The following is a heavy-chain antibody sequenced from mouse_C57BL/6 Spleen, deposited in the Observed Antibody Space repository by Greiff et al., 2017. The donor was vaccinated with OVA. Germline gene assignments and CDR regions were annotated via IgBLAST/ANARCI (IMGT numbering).Heavy chain of an antibody. CDR1: GYNFTEYT. CDR2: FYPGSGSI. CDR3: ARQEERYGGYYDFAY. D-gene: IGHD2-3*01. Sequence: VKVVESGAELVKPGASVKLSCKASGYNFTEYTIHWVKQRSGQGLEWIGWFYPGSGSIKYNEKFKDKATLTADKSSSTVYMELSRLTSEDAAVYFCARQEERYGGYYDFAYWGQGTLVTVSA. V-gene: IGHV1-62-2*01. J-gene: IGHJ3*01.